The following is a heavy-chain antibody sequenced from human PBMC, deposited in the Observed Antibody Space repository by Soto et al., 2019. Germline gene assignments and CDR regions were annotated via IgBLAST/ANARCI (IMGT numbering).Heavy chain of an antibody. CDR3: ARGLQGQFGLDV. V-gene: IGHV3-74*01. Sequence: EVPLVESGGGLVQPGVSLRLSCASSGFTFSSYWMHWFRQTPGQGLEWVSRIKGDGTTTNYADSVRGRFTSSRDNAKNTLSLQMNSPRVDDTAVYYWARGLQGQFGLDVWGQGTTAIVSS. J-gene: IGHJ6*02. CDR1: GFTFSSYW. CDR2: IKGDGTTT. D-gene: IGHD4-4*01.